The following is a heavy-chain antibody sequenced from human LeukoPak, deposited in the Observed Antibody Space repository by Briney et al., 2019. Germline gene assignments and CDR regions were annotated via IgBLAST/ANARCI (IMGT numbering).Heavy chain of an antibody. Sequence: SETLSLTCTVSGGSISSSSYYWGWIRQPPGKGLEWIGSIYYSGSTYYNPSLKSRVTISVDTSKNQFSLKLSSVTVADTAVYYCARRKGGYDSSGYSWVEDYWGQGTLVTVSS. CDR3: ARRKGGYDSSGYSWVEDY. V-gene: IGHV4-39*01. CDR2: IYYSGST. CDR1: GGSISSSSYY. D-gene: IGHD3-22*01. J-gene: IGHJ4*02.